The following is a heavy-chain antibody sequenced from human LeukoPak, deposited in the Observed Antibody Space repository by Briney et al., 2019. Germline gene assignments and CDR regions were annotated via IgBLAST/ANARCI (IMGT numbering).Heavy chain of an antibody. CDR2: IYHSGST. CDR3: ASPRYSSSWYYFDY. D-gene: IGHD6-13*01. V-gene: IGHV4-38-2*02. Sequence: SETLSLTCTVSGYSISSGYYWGWIRQPPGKGLEWIGSIYHSGSTYYNPSLKSRVTISVDTSKNLFSLKLSSVTAADKAVYYCASPRYSSSWYYFDYWGRGTLVTVSS. CDR1: GYSISSGYY. J-gene: IGHJ4*02.